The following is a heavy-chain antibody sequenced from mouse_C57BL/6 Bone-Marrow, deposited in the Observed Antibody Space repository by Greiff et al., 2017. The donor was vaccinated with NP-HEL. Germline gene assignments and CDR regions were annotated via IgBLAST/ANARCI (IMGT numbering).Heavy chain of an antibody. CDR3: ARRGTGYGSSWDFDY. CDR2: ISNGGGST. CDR1: GFTFSDYY. J-gene: IGHJ2*01. Sequence: EVKLVESGGGLVQPGGSLKLSCAASGFTFSDYYMYWVRQTPEKRLEWVAYISNGGGSTYYPDTVKGRFTISRDNAKNTLYLQMSRLKSEDTAMYYCARRGTGYGSSWDFDYWGQGTTLTVSS. V-gene: IGHV5-12*01. D-gene: IGHD1-1*01.